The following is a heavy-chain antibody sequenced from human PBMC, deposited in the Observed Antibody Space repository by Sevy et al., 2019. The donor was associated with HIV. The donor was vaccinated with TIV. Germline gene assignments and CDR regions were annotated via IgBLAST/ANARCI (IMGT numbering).Heavy chain of an antibody. D-gene: IGHD1-26*01. V-gene: IGHV2-5*02. Sequence: SGPTLVKPTQTLTLTCTFSGFSLTTSAVGVAWIRQPPGEALEWLAVIYGDDDKRYNPSLRSRLTITKDTSINEVVLTRTSVDAVDTATYFCVHTPYIGSYALDFWGQGTLVTVSS. J-gene: IGHJ4*02. CDR1: GFSLTTSAVG. CDR2: IYGDDDK. CDR3: VHTPYIGSYALDF.